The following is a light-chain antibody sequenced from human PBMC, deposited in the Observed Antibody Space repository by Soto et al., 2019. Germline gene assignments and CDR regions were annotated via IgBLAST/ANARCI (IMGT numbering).Light chain of an antibody. Sequence: EIVLTQSPGTLSLSPGERATLSCRASQSVSSSYLAWYQQKPGQAPRLLIYGASSRATGIPDRFSGSGSGTDFPLTISRREPEVLAVYYCQKYGSSQGTSGQGTRV. CDR2: GAS. J-gene: IGKJ1*01. CDR3: QKYGSSQGT. V-gene: IGKV3-20*01. CDR1: QSVSSSY.